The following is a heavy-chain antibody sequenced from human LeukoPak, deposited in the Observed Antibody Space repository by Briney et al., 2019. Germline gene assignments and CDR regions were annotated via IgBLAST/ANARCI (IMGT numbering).Heavy chain of an antibody. CDR2: VNTDGSDT. J-gene: IGHJ5*02. CDR3: TTGYSGGSVA. D-gene: IGHD6-19*01. Sequence: GGSLRLYCAASGFTFSSNWMHWVRQAPGKGLVWVSVVNTDGSDTRYADPVKGRFTVSRDNAKNTLYLQMNSLRAEDTAVYYCTTGYSGGSVAWGQGTLVTVSS. CDR1: GFTFSSNW. V-gene: IGHV3-74*01.